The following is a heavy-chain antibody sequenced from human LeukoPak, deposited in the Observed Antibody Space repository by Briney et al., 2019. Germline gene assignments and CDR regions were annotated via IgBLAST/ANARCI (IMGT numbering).Heavy chain of an antibody. Sequence: ASVKVSCKASGYTFTSYGISWVRQAPGQGLEWMGWISAYNGNTNYAQKLQGRVTMTTDTSTSTANMELRSLRSDDTAVYYCARYMGSRVWFDRWGQGTLVTVSS. D-gene: IGHD6-13*01. CDR2: ISAYNGNT. J-gene: IGHJ5*02. CDR3: ARYMGSRVWFDR. CDR1: GYTFTSYG. V-gene: IGHV1-18*01.